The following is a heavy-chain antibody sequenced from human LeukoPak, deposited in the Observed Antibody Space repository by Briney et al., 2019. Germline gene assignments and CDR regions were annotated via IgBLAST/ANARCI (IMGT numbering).Heavy chain of an antibody. Sequence: SETLSLTCTVSGGSISSYYWSWIRQPPGKGLEWIGYIYYSGSANYNPSLKSRVTISVDTSKNQFSLKLRPVTAADTAVYYCARVTGYDWESSYDYWGQGTLVTVSS. CDR1: GGSISSYY. D-gene: IGHD5-12*01. CDR2: IYYSGSA. CDR3: ARVTGYDWESSYDY. V-gene: IGHV4-59*01. J-gene: IGHJ4*02.